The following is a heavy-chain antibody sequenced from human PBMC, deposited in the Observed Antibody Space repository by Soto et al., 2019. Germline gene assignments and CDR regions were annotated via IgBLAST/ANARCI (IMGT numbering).Heavy chain of an antibody. CDR2: ISGSGGST. V-gene: IGHV3-23*01. D-gene: IGHD6-6*01. CDR1: GFTFSSYA. CDR3: AKDRQYSSSSGRMGFFDP. Sequence: PGGSLRLSCAASGFTFSSYAMSWVRQAPGKGLEWVSAISGSGGSTYYADSVKGRFTISRDNSKNTLYLQMNSLRAEDTAVYYCAKDRQYSSSSGRMGFFDPWGQGTLVTVSS. J-gene: IGHJ5*02.